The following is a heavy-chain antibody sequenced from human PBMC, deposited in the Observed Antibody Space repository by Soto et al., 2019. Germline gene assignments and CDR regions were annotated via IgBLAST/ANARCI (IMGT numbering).Heavy chain of an antibody. CDR3: VRDILTSYYYYGMDV. CDR2: INAGNGNT. CDR1: GYTFTSYA. D-gene: IGHD3-9*01. J-gene: IGHJ6*02. Sequence: ASVKVSCKASGYTFTSYAMHWVRQAPGQRLEWMGWINAGNGNTKYSQKFQGRVTITRDTYASTAYMELSSLRSEDTAVYYCVRDILTSYYYYGMDVWGQGTTVTVSS. V-gene: IGHV1-3*01.